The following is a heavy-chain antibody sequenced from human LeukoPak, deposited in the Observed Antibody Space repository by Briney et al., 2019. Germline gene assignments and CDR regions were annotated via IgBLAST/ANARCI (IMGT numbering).Heavy chain of an antibody. CDR1: GFTFSIYW. CDR2: INSDGSST. J-gene: IGHJ4*02. Sequence: PGGSLRLSCAASGFTFSIYWMHWVRQAPGKGLVWVSRINSDGSSTAYADSVKSRFTISRDNAKNTLYLHMNSLRDEDTAVYYCAREGPDSSGYYSDYWGQGTLVTVSS. V-gene: IGHV3-74*01. D-gene: IGHD3-22*01. CDR3: AREGPDSSGYYSDY.